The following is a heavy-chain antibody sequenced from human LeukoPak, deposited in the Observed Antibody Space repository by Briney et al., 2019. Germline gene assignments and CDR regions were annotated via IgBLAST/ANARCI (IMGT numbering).Heavy chain of an antibody. D-gene: IGHD3-16*01. CDR3: ARSAPLGTHQYYFDY. CDR2: IYSGGSR. J-gene: IGHJ4*02. Sequence: GGSLRLSCAASGFTVSSNYMSWVRQAPRKGLEWVSVIYSGGSRYYADSVKGRFSLSRDNSRNALYLQMNSLRADDTAVYYCARSAPLGTHQYYFDYWGQGTLVTVSS. CDR1: GFTVSSNY. V-gene: IGHV3-53*01.